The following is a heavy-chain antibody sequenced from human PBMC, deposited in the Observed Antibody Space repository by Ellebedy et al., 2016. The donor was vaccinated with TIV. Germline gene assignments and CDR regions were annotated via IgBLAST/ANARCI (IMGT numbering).Heavy chain of an antibody. V-gene: IGHV4-39*01. CDR1: GGSISSSSYY. CDR3: ARRVGNWAINWIDP. CDR2: IYYSGST. J-gene: IGHJ5*02. Sequence: SETLSLTCTVSGGSISSSSYYWGWIRQPPGMRLEWIGNIYYSGSTYYNPSLQSRVTISIDTSDSQVSLTVKSVTAADTAVYYCARRVGNWAINWIDPWGQGILVTVSS. D-gene: IGHD7-27*01.